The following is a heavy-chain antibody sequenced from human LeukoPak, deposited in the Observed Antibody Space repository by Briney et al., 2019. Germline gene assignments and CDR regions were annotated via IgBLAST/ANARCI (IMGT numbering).Heavy chain of an antibody. J-gene: IGHJ3*02. V-gene: IGHV1-69*01. CDR2: IIPIFGTA. CDR3: ASLGSEAFDI. CDR1: GGTFSSYA. Sequence: GASVKVSCKTSGGTFSSYAISWVRQAPGQGLEWMGGIIPIFGTANYAQKFQGRVTITADESTSTAYMELSSLRSEDTAVYYCASLGSEAFDIWGQGTMVTVSS.